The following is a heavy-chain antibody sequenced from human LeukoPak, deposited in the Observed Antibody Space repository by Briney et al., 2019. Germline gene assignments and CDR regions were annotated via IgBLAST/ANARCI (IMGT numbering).Heavy chain of an antibody. V-gene: IGHV4-31*03. D-gene: IGHD3-22*01. CDR2: IYYSGNT. J-gene: IGHJ4*02. CDR1: GGSISSGAYY. CDR3: ARSSGYYFDY. Sequence: PSETLSLTCTVSGGSISSGAYYWSWIRQHPGEGLEWIGYIYYSGNTYYNPSLKSRVTISADTSKNQFSLKLNSVTAADTAMYYCARSSGYYFDYWGQGTLVTVSS.